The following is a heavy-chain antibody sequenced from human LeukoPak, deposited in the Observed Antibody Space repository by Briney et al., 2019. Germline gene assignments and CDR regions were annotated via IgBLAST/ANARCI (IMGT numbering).Heavy chain of an antibody. CDR2: IYSGGSS. CDR3: ARGSRGARFDY. CDR1: GGSIRSDY. V-gene: IGHV4-4*07. J-gene: IGHJ4*02. D-gene: IGHD4/OR15-4a*01. Sequence: PSETLSLTCIVSGGSIRSDYWSRIRQPAGKGLEWIGRIYSGGSSNCNPSLKSRVTMSVDTSNNQISLKLTSVTAADTAVYYCARGSRGARFDYWGQGTLVTVSS.